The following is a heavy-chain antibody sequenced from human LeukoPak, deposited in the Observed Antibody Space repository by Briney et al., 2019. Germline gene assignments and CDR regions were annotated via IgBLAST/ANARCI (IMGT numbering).Heavy chain of an antibody. CDR3: ARDSSSWDGSWDY. CDR2: IYYTGST. D-gene: IGHD6-13*01. J-gene: IGHJ4*02. Sequence: SETLSLTCTVSGGSISSGGYYWSWIRQHPGKGLEWIGYIYYTGSTYYNPSLKSRVTISVDTSKNQFSLRLSSVTAADTAVYYFARDSSSWDGSWDYWGQGTLVTVSS. V-gene: IGHV4-31*03. CDR1: GGSISSGGYY.